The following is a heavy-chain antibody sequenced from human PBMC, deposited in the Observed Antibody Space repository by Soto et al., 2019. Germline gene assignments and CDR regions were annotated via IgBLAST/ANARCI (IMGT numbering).Heavy chain of an antibody. J-gene: IGHJ4*02. Sequence: QVRVVQSGAEVRKPGSSVKVSCTASGDPSSYSDIGWLRQAPGQGLEWMGGINPNFGSAIYAQKFQGRTTITAHHMELNDLRSEDTAIYFCATYYTAVAYFENWGQGTLVTVSS. CDR2: INPNFGSA. D-gene: IGHD5-18*01. CDR3: ATYYTAVAYFEN. V-gene: IGHV1-69*01. CDR1: GDPSSYSD.